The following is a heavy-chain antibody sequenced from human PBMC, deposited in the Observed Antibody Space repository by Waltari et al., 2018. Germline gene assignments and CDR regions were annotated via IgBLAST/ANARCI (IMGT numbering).Heavy chain of an antibody. CDR1: GGTFSSYT. CDR3: ARDSGGSYYWWGINWFDP. V-gene: IGHV1-69*08. Sequence: QVQLVQSGAAVKKPGSSVKVSCKASGGTFSSYTISWVRKAPDPGLEWMGRRVPIPGIAEYAQKVQGRVKITADKSRSTAYMELSSLRSEDTAVYYCARDSGGSYYWWGINWFDPWGQGTLVTVSS. CDR2: RVPIPGIA. J-gene: IGHJ5*02. D-gene: IGHD1-26*01.